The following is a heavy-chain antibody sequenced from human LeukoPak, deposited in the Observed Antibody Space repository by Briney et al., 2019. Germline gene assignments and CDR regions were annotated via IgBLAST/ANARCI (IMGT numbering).Heavy chain of an antibody. CDR2: ISSSYI. CDR1: GFTFSSYS. Sequence: PGGSLRLSCAASGFTFSSYSMNWVRQAPGKGLEWVSSISSSYIYYADSVKGRFTISRDNAKNSLYLQMNSLRAEDTAVYYCARGSFPDYWGQGTLVTVSS. V-gene: IGHV3-21*01. CDR3: ARGSFPDY. J-gene: IGHJ4*02.